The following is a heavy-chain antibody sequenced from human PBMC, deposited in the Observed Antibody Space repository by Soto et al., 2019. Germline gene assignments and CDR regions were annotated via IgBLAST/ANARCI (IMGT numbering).Heavy chain of an antibody. CDR1: GLSLSNHW. J-gene: IGHJ5*02. CDR3: ARESGDWPLNWFDP. D-gene: IGHD2-21*02. CDR2: ITSDGKSK. V-gene: IGHV3-74*01. Sequence: GSLRVSCAAAGLSLSNHWMHWVRQRPAEGLVWVSRITSDGKSKAYAESVKGRFAISRDNAKNTLYLQMNGLTAEDTAVYYCARESGDWPLNWFDPWGQGTLVIVSS.